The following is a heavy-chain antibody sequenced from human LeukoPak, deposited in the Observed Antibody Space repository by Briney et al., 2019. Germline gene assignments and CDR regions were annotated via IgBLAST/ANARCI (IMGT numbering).Heavy chain of an antibody. CDR1: GGSFSGYY. D-gene: IGHD1-26*01. CDR3: ARGVRNSGSYIWFDP. Sequence: SETLSLTCAVYGGSFSGYYWSWIRQPPGKGLEWIGEINHSGSTNYNPSLKSRVTISVDTSKNQFSLKLSSVTAADTAVYYCARGVRNSGSYIWFDPWGQGTLVTVPS. CDR2: INHSGST. J-gene: IGHJ5*02. V-gene: IGHV4-34*01.